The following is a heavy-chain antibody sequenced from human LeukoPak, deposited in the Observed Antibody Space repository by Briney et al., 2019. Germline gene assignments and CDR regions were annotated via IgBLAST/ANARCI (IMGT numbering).Heavy chain of an antibody. J-gene: IGHJ4*02. CDR3: ARRAHYYDSSGYTLFDY. CDR1: GYSFTSYW. CDR2: IYPGDSDT. V-gene: IGHV5-51*01. Sequence: EESLQICCTGSGYSFTSYWIGWVRQMHGKGLEWMGIIYPGDSDTRCSPSIQGQVTISADKSISTAYLQWSSLKASDTAMYYCARRAHYYDSSGYTLFDYWGQGTLVTVSS. D-gene: IGHD3-22*01.